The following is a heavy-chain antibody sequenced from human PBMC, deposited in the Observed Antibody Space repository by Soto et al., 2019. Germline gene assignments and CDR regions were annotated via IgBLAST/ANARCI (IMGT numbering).Heavy chain of an antibody. CDR2: FYYSGNT. J-gene: IGHJ4*02. CDR1: GASINSYY. Sequence: SETLSLTCSVSGASINSYYWGWIRQPPGKRLEWIAYFYYSGNTNYDPSLKSRVTMSVDSSKNQLSLTLRSVTAADTALYYCARGPQKLIQPGKHGHPFDYWGQGTPVTV. CDR3: ARGPQKLIQPGKHGHPFDY. D-gene: IGHD5-18*01. V-gene: IGHV4-59*13.